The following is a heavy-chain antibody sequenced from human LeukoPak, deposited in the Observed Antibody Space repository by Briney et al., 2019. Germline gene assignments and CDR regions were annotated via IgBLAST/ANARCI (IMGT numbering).Heavy chain of an antibody. CDR3: ARSKLLGY. J-gene: IGHJ4*02. D-gene: IGHD1-26*01. V-gene: IGHV3-30*19. CDR1: GFTFTSFG. CDR2: ISSDGRNK. Sequence: GGSLRLSCAATGFTFTSFGMHWVRQAPGKGLEWVAVISSDGRNKYYADSVKGRFIISRDNSKNTLYLQVNSLRAEDTAVYYCARSKLLGYWGQGTLVTVSS.